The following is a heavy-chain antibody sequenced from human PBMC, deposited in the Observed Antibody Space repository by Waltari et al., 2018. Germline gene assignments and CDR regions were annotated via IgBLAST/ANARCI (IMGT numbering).Heavy chain of an antibody. CDR2: IIPIFGTA. Sequence: QVQLVQSGAEVKKPGSSVKVSCKAYGGTFSSSAISWVRQAPGQGLEWMGGIIPIFGTANYAQKFQGRVTITADESTSTAYMELSSLRSEDTAVYYCARASDIVATIEGYYYYGMDVWGQGTTVTVSS. CDR1: GGTFSSSA. J-gene: IGHJ6*02. D-gene: IGHD5-12*01. CDR3: ARASDIVATIEGYYYYGMDV. V-gene: IGHV1-69*01.